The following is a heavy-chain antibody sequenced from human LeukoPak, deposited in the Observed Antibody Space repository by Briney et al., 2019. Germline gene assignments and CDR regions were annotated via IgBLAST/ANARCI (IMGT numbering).Heavy chain of an antibody. CDR2: IYYSGYT. D-gene: IGHD3-10*01. CDR1: GGSMSSYY. CDR3: TRDSGTTGEVKFDP. V-gene: IGHV4-59*01. Sequence: SETLSLTCSVSGGSMSSYYWGWIRQPPGKGLKWIGNIYYSGYTTYSPSLRSRVTISVDTSKNQFSLKLSSVTAADTAVYYCTRDSGTTGEVKFDPWGQGTLVTVSS. J-gene: IGHJ5*02.